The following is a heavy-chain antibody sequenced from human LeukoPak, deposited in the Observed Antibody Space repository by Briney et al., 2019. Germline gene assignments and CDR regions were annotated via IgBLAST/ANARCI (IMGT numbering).Heavy chain of an antibody. V-gene: IGHV3-21*05. CDR3: AGDGVGALPGDAFDI. CDR2: INLDGTDI. Sequence: GGSLTLSCAASGFSFSTHSMNWVRQATGKGLEWISFINLDGTDIHYGESVKGRFTISRDNAKNSLYLQMHTLRAEDTAVYYCAGDGVGALPGDAFDIWSQGTLVTVSS. CDR1: GFSFSTHS. J-gene: IGHJ3*02. D-gene: IGHD6-6*01.